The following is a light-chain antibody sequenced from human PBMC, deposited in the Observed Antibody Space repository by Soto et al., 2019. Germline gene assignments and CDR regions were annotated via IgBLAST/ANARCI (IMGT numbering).Light chain of an antibody. CDR3: QQYKNYPLT. CDR2: KAS. CDR1: QSISNW. V-gene: IGKV1-5*03. J-gene: IGKJ4*01. Sequence: IQLTQCPSTLSASVGDGVTITCRASQSISNWLAWYQQKPGKAPKVLIYKASSLESGVPSRFSGSGSGTEFTLTISSLQPDDFATYYCQQYKNYPLTFGGGTKVDIK.